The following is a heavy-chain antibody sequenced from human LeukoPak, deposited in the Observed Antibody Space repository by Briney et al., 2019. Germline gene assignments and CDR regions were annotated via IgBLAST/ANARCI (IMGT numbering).Heavy chain of an antibody. V-gene: IGHV3-23*01. CDR1: GFTFSSYA. CDR3: AKDYYDSSGYPISFDY. CDR2: ISGSSGST. J-gene: IGHJ4*02. Sequence: GGSLRLSCAASGFTFSSYAMSWVRQAPGKGLEWVSAISGSSGSTYYADSVKGRFTISRDNSKNTLYLQMNSLRAEDTAVYYCAKDYYDSSGYPISFDYWGQGTLVTVSS. D-gene: IGHD3-22*01.